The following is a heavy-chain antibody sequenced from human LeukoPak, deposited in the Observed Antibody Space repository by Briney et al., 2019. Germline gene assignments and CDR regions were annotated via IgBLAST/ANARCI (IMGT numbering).Heavy chain of an antibody. Sequence: GESLKISCKGSGYNFATYWIGWVRQMPGKGLEWMGIIYPDDSDTRYSPSFQGQVTISADKSISTASLQWSSLKASDTAMYYCASVRYYDISGPGDFDYWGQGTLVTVSS. V-gene: IGHV5-51*03. CDR1: GYNFATYW. CDR3: ASVRYYDISGPGDFDY. D-gene: IGHD3-22*01. CDR2: IYPDDSDT. J-gene: IGHJ4*02.